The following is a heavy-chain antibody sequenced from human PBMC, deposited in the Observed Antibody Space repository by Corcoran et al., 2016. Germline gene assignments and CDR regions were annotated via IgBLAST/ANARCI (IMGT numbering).Heavy chain of an antibody. CDR2: IYSSGST. D-gene: IGHD1-26*01. Sequence: QLQLQESGTALVKPSETLSLTCSVSGGSLRSSSSYCGWIRKPQGKGLAWIGSIYSSGSTYYNPSLKSRVTISVETSKNQFSLKLSSVTDADTAVYYGARVEWEGDFDYWGQVTLVPVSS. J-gene: IGHJ4*02. V-gene: IGHV4-39*01. CDR3: ARVEWEGDFDY. CDR1: GGSLRSSSSY.